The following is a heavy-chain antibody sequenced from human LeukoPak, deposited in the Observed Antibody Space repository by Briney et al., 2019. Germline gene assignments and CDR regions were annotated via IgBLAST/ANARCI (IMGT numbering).Heavy chain of an antibody. Sequence: SETLSLTCTVSGGSISSYYWSWIRQPLGKGLEWIGYIYYSGSTNYNPSLKSRVTISVDTSKNQFSLKLSSVTAADTAVYYCARGLGGLYGGNSPPFDYWGQGTLVTVSS. J-gene: IGHJ4*02. CDR2: IYYSGST. CDR3: ARGLGGLYGGNSPPFDY. CDR1: GGSISSYY. V-gene: IGHV4-59*01. D-gene: IGHD4-23*01.